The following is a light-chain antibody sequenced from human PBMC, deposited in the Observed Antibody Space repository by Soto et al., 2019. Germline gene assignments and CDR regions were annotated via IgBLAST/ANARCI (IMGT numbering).Light chain of an antibody. CDR2: GAS. CDR1: QSITFH. J-gene: IGKJ5*01. V-gene: IGKV1-39*01. Sequence: DIQMTQSPPSLSASVGDRVTITCRASQSITFHLNWYQQKPGKAPNLLIYGASSLQSGVPSRFSGSGSGTDFTLTISSVQPEDFATYYCQQSYSMPPITFGQGTRLEIK. CDR3: QQSYSMPPIT.